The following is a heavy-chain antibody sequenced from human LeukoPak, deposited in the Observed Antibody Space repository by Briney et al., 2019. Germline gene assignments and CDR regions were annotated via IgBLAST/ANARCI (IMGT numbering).Heavy chain of an antibody. Sequence: SSETLSLTCTVSGGSISSGGYYWSWIRQHPGKGLEWIGYIYYSGSTYYDPSLKSRVTISVDTSKNQFSLKLSSVTAADTAVYYCARAADSSGYYYDVKYYFDYWGQGTLVTVSS. D-gene: IGHD3-22*01. CDR2: IYYSGST. CDR3: ARAADSSGYYYDVKYYFDY. V-gene: IGHV4-31*03. J-gene: IGHJ4*02. CDR1: GGSISSGGYY.